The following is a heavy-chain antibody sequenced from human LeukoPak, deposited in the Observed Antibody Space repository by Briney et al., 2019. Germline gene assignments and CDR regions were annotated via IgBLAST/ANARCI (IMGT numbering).Heavy chain of an antibody. CDR3: AKGDSNGSGRGGNWFDP. CDR1: GFTFDDYA. V-gene: IGHV3-9*01. Sequence: SLRLSCAASGFTFDDYAMHWVRQAPGKGLDWVSGISWNSGSIGYADSVKGRFTISRDNAKNSLYLQMNMLRAEDTALYYCAKGDSNGSGRGGNWFDPWGQGTLVTVSS. CDR2: ISWNSGSI. D-gene: IGHD3-10*01. J-gene: IGHJ5*02.